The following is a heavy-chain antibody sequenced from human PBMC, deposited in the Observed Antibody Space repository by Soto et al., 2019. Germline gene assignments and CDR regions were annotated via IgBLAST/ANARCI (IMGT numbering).Heavy chain of an antibody. J-gene: IGHJ3*02. CDR1: GGSTSSSKW. D-gene: IGHD2-21*02. CDR3: ASSDVYCGGDCYSESDAFDI. CDR2: IYHSGST. Sequence: SEPLSLTCAVSGGSTSSSKWWSWVCQPPGKGLEWIGEIYHSGSTNYNPSLKSRVTISVDKSKNQFSLKLSSVTAADTAVYYCASSDVYCGGDCYSESDAFDIWGQGTMVTVSS. V-gene: IGHV4-4*02.